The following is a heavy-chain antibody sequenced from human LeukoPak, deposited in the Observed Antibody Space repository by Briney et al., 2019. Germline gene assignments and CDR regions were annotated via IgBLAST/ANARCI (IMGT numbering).Heavy chain of an antibody. J-gene: IGHJ4*02. CDR1: GFTFSSYS. Sequence: GGSLRLSCAASGFTFSSYSMNWVRQAPGKGLEWVSYISSSSSTIYYADSVKGRFTISRDNAKNSLYLQMNSLRAEDTAVYYCARDSFDELIRWFGYWGQGTLVTVSS. CDR2: ISSSSSTI. V-gene: IGHV3-48*01. D-gene: IGHD4-23*01. CDR3: ARDSFDELIRWFGY.